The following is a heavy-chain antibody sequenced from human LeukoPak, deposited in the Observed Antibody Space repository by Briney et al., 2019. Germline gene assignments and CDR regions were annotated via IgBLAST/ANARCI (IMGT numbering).Heavy chain of an antibody. Sequence: SQTLSLTCTVSGGSISSGGYYWSWIRQHPGKGLERIGYIYYSGSTYYNPSLKSRVTISVDTSKNQFSLKLSSVTAADTAVYYCARDGGSSSWIDYWGQGTLVTVSS. D-gene: IGHD6-13*01. CDR2: IYYSGST. CDR3: ARDGGSSSWIDY. J-gene: IGHJ4*02. CDR1: GGSISSGGYY. V-gene: IGHV4-31*03.